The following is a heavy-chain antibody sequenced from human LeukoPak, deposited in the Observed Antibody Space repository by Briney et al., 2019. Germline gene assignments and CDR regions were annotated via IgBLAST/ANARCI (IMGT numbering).Heavy chain of an antibody. J-gene: IGHJ4*02. CDR2: IKEDGSEK. Sequence: PGGSLRLSCAASGFTFSNYWMSWVRQAPGKGLEWVANIKEDGSEKYYVDSVKGRFAISRDNAQNSLYLQMNSLGTEDTAVYYCAIYSSSWTFDYWGQGTLVTVSS. CDR3: AIYSSSWTFDY. D-gene: IGHD6-13*01. V-gene: IGHV3-7*01. CDR1: GFTFSNYW.